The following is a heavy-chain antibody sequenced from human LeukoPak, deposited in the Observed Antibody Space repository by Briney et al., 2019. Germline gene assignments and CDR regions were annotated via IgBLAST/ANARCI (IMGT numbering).Heavy chain of an antibody. Sequence: SETLPLTCTVSGGSISSYYWSWIRQPPGKGLEWIGEIYHSGSTDYNPSLKSRVTISVDKSKNQFSLKLSSVTAADTAVYYCAGGSGSYSDYWGQGTLVTVSS. CDR3: AGGSGSYSDY. V-gene: IGHV4-59*12. CDR1: GGSISSYY. D-gene: IGHD3-10*01. CDR2: IYHSGST. J-gene: IGHJ4*02.